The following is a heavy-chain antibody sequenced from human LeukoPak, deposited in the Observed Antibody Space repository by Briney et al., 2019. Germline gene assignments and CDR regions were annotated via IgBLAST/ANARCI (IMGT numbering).Heavy chain of an antibody. Sequence: GESLKISCKGSGYSFTTYWIGWVRQMPGKGLEWMGIIYPGDSDTRYSPSFQGQVTISADKSISTAYLQWSSLKASDSAMHYCTRRMEVRPHFDLWGRGTLVTVSS. J-gene: IGHJ2*01. CDR3: TRRMEVRPHFDL. D-gene: IGHD1-7*01. V-gene: IGHV5-51*01. CDR2: IYPGDSDT. CDR1: GYSFTTYW.